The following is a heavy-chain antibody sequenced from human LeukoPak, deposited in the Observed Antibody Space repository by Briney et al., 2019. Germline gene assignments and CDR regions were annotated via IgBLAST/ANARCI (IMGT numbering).Heavy chain of an antibody. CDR2: ISQDGTES. V-gene: IGHV3-7*04. CDR3: ARDSTGTVFDL. D-gene: IGHD1-1*01. Sequence: GGSLRLFCVACGFTFISYWMTWVRQAPGKGLEWVAQISQDGTESYSVDSVRGRFTISRDNAKNSVYLQMNSLRPEDTAVYYCARDSTGTVFDLWGQGTLVTVSS. CDR1: GFTFISYW. J-gene: IGHJ4*02.